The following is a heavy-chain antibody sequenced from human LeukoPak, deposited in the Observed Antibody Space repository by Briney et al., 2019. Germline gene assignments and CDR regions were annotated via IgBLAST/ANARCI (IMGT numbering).Heavy chain of an antibody. J-gene: IGHJ5*02. CDR3: AKASWIP. CDR2: MWHDGSNK. D-gene: IGHD5-12*01. CDR1: GFTFSSYG. Sequence: PGRSLRLSCAASGFTFSSYGMHWVRQAPGKGLEWVAVMWHDGSNKYYADSVKGRFTISRDNSKNTLYLQMNSLRAEDTAVYYCAKASWIPWGQGTLVTVSS. V-gene: IGHV3-33*03.